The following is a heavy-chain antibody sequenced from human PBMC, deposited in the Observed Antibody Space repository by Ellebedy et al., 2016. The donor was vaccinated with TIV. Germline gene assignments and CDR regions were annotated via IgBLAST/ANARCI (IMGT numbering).Heavy chain of an antibody. V-gene: IGHV4-59*12. Sequence: MPSETLSLTCNVSGGSISTFYWSWIRQPPGKGLEFIGYIYYIGITNYNPSLESRVAISIDTSKNQFSLKMTSVTAADTAVYYCARVSGDYYFVMDVWGQGTTVTVSS. CDR1: GGSISTFY. J-gene: IGHJ6*02. D-gene: IGHD1-26*01. CDR2: IYYIGIT. CDR3: ARVSGDYYFVMDV.